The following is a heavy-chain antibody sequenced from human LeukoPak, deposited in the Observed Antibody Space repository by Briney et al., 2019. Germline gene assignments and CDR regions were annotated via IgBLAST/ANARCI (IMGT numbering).Heavy chain of an antibody. CDR2: IHLAESNT. V-gene: IGHV5-51*01. J-gene: IGHJ4*02. CDR1: GYTFTNYW. CDR3: VMSLTGYGERYFDS. Sequence: GESLKISCKGSGYTFTNYWIGWVRQMPGKGLEWMGFIHLAESNTKYSPSFQGQVTISADKSISTAYLQWSSLKASDTAMYFCVMSLTGYGERYFDSWGQGTLVTVSS. D-gene: IGHD1-14*01.